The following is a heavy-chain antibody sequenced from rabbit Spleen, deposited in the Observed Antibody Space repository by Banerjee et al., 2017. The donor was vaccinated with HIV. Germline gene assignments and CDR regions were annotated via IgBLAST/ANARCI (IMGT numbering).Heavy chain of an antibody. CDR3: ARDTGSSFSSYGMDL. CDR2: IAGSSSGFT. CDR1: GFDFSSYG. Sequence: QEQLEESGGGLVKPGGTLTLTCKASGFDFSSYGVSWVRQAPGKGLEWISCIAGSSSGFTYSATWAKGRFTCSKTSSTTVTLQMTSLTVADTATYFCARDTGSSFSSYGMDLWGQGTLVTVS. D-gene: IGHD8-1*01. V-gene: IGHV1S45*01. J-gene: IGHJ6*01.